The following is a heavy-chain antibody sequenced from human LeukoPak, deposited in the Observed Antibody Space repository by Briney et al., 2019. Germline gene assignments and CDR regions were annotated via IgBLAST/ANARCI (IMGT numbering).Heavy chain of an antibody. V-gene: IGHV3-74*01. Sequence: GGSLRLSCAASGFTFSSYWMHWVRQAPGKGLVWVSRIKSDGSTNYADPVEGRFTISRDNAKNTVSLQMNSLRAEDTGVYYCARAPSEIGGYYPEYFRHWGQGTLVTVSS. D-gene: IGHD3-22*01. CDR2: IKSDGST. CDR1: GFTFSSYW. J-gene: IGHJ1*01. CDR3: ARAPSEIGGYYPEYFRH.